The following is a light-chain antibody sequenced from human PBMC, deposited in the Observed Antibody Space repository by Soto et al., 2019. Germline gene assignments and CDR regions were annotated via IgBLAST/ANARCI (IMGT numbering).Light chain of an antibody. CDR1: SSNIGSNS. CDR3: AAWDDSLKLV. CDR2: STS. Sequence: QSVLTQPPSASGAPGQRVTISCSGSSSNIGSNSVNWYQLLPGTAPKLLIYSTSQRPSGVPDRFSGSKSGTSASLAISGLQSEDEADYYCAAWDDSLKLVFGGGTQLTVL. V-gene: IGLV1-44*01. J-gene: IGLJ2*01.